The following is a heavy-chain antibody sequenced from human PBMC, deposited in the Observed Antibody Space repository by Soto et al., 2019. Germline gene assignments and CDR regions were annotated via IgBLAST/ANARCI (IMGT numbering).Heavy chain of an antibody. CDR1: GFIFSDYY. CDR2: SRNKAKSYIT. CDR3: ARVSDSYYSFDV. Sequence: EVQLVESGGGLVQPGGSLRLSCAVSGFIFSDYYMDWVRQAPGKGLEWVGRSRNKAKSYITEYAASVKGRFTISRDDLKKLLYLQMNSLKTEDTAVYYCARVSDSYYSFDVWGQGTTVTVSS. D-gene: IGHD3-10*01. J-gene: IGHJ6*02. V-gene: IGHV3-72*01.